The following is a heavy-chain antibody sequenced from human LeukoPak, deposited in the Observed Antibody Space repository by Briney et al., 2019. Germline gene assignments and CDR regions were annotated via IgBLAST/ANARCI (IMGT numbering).Heavy chain of an antibody. CDR3: AKGVFEAGPTQLDFHYYMHV. CDR1: GFTFSSYT. V-gene: IGHV3-48*04. J-gene: IGHJ6*03. D-gene: IGHD1-1*01. Sequence: PGGSLRLSCAASGFTFSSYTMNWVRQPPGKGLEWVSNIGTSSTTIYYADSVKGRFIISRDNSKSTLYLEMNSLRVEDTAVYYCAKGVFEAGPTQLDFHYYMHVWGKGTTVTVSS. CDR2: IGTSSTTI.